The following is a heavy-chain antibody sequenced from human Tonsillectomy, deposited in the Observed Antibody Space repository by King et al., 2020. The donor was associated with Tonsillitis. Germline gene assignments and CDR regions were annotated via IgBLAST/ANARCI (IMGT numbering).Heavy chain of an antibody. CDR2: ISHDGSNK. J-gene: IGHJ4*02. V-gene: IGHV3-30-3*01. Sequence: VQLVESGGGVVQPGRSLRLSCAASGFTFSSYAMHWVRQAPGKGLEWVAVISHDGSNKYSADSVKGRFTISRDNSKNTLYLQMNNLRAEATAVYYCASGRGSSYYTPLDYWGQGTLVTVSS. CDR3: ASGRGSSYYTPLDY. D-gene: IGHD3-3*01. CDR1: GFTFSSYA.